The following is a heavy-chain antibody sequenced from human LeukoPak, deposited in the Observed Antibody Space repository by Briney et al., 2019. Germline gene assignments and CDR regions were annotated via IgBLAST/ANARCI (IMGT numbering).Heavy chain of an antibody. CDR3: ARVRPCTTATCYRWFDP. CDR2: INPNSGGT. D-gene: IGHD2-2*01. V-gene: IGHV1-2*02. CDR1: RYTFLDYY. Sequence: GASVKVSCKASRYTFLDYYMHWVRQAPGQGLEWMGWINPNSGGTNYAQKFQGRVTVTRDTSISTVYMDLSGPTSGDTAMYYCARVRPCTTATCYRWFDPWGQGTLVTVSS. J-gene: IGHJ5*02.